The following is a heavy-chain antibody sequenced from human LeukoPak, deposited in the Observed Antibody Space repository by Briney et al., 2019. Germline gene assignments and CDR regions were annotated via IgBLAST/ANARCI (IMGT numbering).Heavy chain of an antibody. V-gene: IGHV1-8*01. CDR1: RYTFTSYD. D-gene: IGHD6-6*01. Sequence: AASVKVSCKASRYTFTSYDINWVRQATGQGLEWMGWMNPNSGNTGYAQKFQGRVTMTRNTSISTAYMELSSLRSEDTAVYYCARAIAARPYYYYYMDVWGKGTTVTVSS. J-gene: IGHJ6*03. CDR2: MNPNSGNT. CDR3: ARAIAARPYYYYYMDV.